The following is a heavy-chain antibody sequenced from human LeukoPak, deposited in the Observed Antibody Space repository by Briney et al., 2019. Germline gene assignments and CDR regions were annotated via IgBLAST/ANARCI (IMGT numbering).Heavy chain of an antibody. CDR3: ARVLGSISH. CDR1: GYTFSTCD. Sequence: ASVKVSCKASGYTFSTCDINWVRQATGQGLEWMGWMNTNSGNTGYAHKFQGRVTMTRDTSISTAYMELSSLRSEDTAVYYCARVLGSISHWGQGTLVTVSS. CDR2: MNTNSGNT. J-gene: IGHJ4*02. D-gene: IGHD1-1*01. V-gene: IGHV1-8*01.